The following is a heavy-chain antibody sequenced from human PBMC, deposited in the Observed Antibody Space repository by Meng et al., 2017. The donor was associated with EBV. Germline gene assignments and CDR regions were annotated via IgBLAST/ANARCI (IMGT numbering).Heavy chain of an antibody. J-gene: IGHJ4*02. CDR3: ARVGIAVAGTGDY. D-gene: IGHD6-19*01. CDR1: GYTFTGYY. CDR2: INPNSGGT. V-gene: IGHV1-2*06. Sequence: QVQVVQSGAEVKKPGASVKVPCKASGYTFTGYYMHWVRQAPGQGPEWMGRINPNSGGTNYAQKFQGRVTMTRDTSISTAYMELSRLRSDDTAVYYCARVGIAVAGTGDYWGQGTLVTVSS.